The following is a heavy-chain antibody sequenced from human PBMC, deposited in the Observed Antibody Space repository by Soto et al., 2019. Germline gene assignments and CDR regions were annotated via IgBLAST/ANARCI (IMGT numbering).Heavy chain of an antibody. CDR1: GYIFVNYG. CDR3: VMVDNYVTPTPQDV. D-gene: IGHD3-16*01. CDR2: ISPYTGNT. V-gene: IGHV1-18*01. Sequence: QVQLVQSGDEVKKPGASVKVSCKASGYIFVNYGIAWLRQAQGQGLEWMGWISPYTGNTHSATKIQGRLTMTTDTSTSTAYMDLGSLTSDDTAVYYCVMVDNYVTPTPQDVWGQGTTVTVSS. J-gene: IGHJ6*02.